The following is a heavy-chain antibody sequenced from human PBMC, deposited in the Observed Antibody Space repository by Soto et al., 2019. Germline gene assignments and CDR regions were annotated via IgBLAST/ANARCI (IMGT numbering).Heavy chain of an antibody. CDR2: IKGDGSII. V-gene: IGHV3-74*03. CDR1: EGSFRYLW. Sequence: PGRLKRLWETASEGSFRYLWVHWVSKVPGKGWLWVSTIKGDGSIIAYADSVKGRFTISRDNAKNTLYLQMDSLRANDAAVFYCVGARSDCTGLDYSGQGTLVTVSS. D-gene: IGHD2-21*02. J-gene: IGHJ4*02. CDR3: VGARSDCTGLDY.